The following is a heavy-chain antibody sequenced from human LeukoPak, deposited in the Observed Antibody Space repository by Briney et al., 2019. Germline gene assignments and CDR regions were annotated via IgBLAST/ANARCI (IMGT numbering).Heavy chain of an antibody. CDR3: ARGLWQWLSNGDAFDI. CDR2: ISSSGSTI. D-gene: IGHD3-22*01. Sequence: GGSLRLSCAASGFTFSDYYMSWIRQAPGKGLEWVSYISSSGSTIYYADSVKGRFTISRDNAKNSLYLQMNSLRAEDTAVYYCARGLWQWLSNGDAFDIWGQGTMVTVSS. V-gene: IGHV3-11*01. CDR1: GFTFSDYY. J-gene: IGHJ3*02.